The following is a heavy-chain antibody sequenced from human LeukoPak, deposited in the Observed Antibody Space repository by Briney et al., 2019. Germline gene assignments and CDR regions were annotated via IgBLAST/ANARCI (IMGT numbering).Heavy chain of an antibody. CDR2: IKQDGSEK. V-gene: IGHV3-7*01. CDR1: GFTFDDYG. Sequence: GGSLKLSCAASGFTFDDYGMSWVRQAPGKGLEWVANIKQDGSEKYYVDSVKGRFTISRDNAKNSLYLQMNGLRADDTAVYYCARDLPYYWGQGTLVTVSS. CDR3: ARDLPYY. J-gene: IGHJ4*02.